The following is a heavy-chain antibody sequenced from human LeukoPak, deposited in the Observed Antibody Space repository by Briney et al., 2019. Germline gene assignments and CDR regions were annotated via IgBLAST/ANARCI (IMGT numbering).Heavy chain of an antibody. V-gene: IGHV1-18*01. D-gene: IGHD3-3*01. J-gene: IGHJ3*02. CDR1: GXTFTSYG. CDR2: ISAYNGNT. CDR3: ARDVNKEYYDFWSGSPRDAFDI. Sequence: XAXGXTFTSYGISWVRQAPGQGLEWMGWISAYNGNTNYAQKLQGRVTMTTDTSTSTAYMELRSLRSDDTAVYYCARDVNKEYYDFWSGSPRDAFDIWGQGTMVTVSS.